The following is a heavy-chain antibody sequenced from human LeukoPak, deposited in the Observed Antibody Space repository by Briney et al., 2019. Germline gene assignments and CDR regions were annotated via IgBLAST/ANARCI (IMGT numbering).Heavy chain of an antibody. CDR3: ARFRHVAVAGTPHFDF. J-gene: IGHJ4*02. Sequence: ASVKVSCKASGHTFTDYHIHWVRQAPGQGLDWMGWINPNSGGTNYAEKFHGMVTMTRDTSITTAYMELSGLRSADTAVYYCARFRHVAVAGTPHFDFWGQGTLVTVSS. V-gene: IGHV1-2*02. D-gene: IGHD6-19*01. CDR1: GHTFTDYH. CDR2: INPNSGGT.